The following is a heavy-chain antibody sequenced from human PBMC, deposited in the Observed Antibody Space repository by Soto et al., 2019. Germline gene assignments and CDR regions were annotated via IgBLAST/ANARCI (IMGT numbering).Heavy chain of an antibody. CDR3: VRGNSGWSSAHGY. J-gene: IGHJ4*02. V-gene: IGHV3-66*01. CDR2: IDVGGDT. D-gene: IGHD6-19*01. Sequence: EMPLVESGGGLAQPGGSLRLSCAASGFTVSSDHMSWVRQGPGKGLEWVSTIDVGGDTSYADSVTGRFTISRDNSKNYLYLQMEGLGAEDTDIYSCVRGNSGWSSAHGYWCKGTLVNFSA. CDR1: GFTVSSDH.